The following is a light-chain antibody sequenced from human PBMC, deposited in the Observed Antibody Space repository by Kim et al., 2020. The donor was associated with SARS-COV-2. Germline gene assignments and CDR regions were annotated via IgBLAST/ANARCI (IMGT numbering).Light chain of an antibody. V-gene: IGLV6-57*01. CDR1: SGSIASNY. Sequence: KTVTIACTRSSGSIASNYVQWYQQRPGSSPPTVIYEDNQRPSGVPDRFSGSIDSSSNSASLTISGLKTEDEADYYCHSYDSNTLVFGGGTQLTVL. CDR3: HSYDSNTLV. CDR2: EDN. J-gene: IGLJ3*02.